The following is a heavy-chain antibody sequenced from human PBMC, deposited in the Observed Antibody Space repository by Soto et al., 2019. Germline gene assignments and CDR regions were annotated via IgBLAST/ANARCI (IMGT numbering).Heavy chain of an antibody. CDR2: INYSGST. J-gene: IGHJ6*03. D-gene: IGHD4-4*01. CDR3: ATNTMTTDTPSKNYYYYYMDV. Sequence: QVQLQESGPGLVKPSETLSLTCSVSGGSISSYYWSWIRQPPGKGLEWIGYINYSGSTNYNPSLRSRVTMSEDRTKNQVPLKLSTVPAADTAVYYCATNTMTTDTPSKNYYYYYMDVWGKGTTVTVSS. CDR1: GGSISSYY. V-gene: IGHV4-59*08.